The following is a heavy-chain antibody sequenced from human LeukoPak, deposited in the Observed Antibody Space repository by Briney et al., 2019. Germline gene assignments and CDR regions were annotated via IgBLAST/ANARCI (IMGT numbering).Heavy chain of an antibody. Sequence: GGSLRLSCAASGFIFSNYWMHWVRQAAGKWLVWVSRVKNDGSSTTYPDSVKGRFTISRDNAKNTPYLQMNSLRAEDTAVYCCAKGGLRVTDYWGQGTLVTVCS. CDR2: VKNDGSST. CDR1: GFIFSNYW. J-gene: IGHJ4*02. V-gene: IGHV3-74*03. CDR3: AKGGLRVTDY. D-gene: IGHD4-17*01.